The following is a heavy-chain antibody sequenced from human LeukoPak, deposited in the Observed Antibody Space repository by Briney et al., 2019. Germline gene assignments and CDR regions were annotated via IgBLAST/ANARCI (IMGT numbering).Heavy chain of an antibody. CDR3: ARVGSCSSTSCYEDPTRPGYYYYGMDV. CDR1: GGSISSYY. CDR2: IYYSGST. V-gene: IGHV4-59*01. Sequence: PSETLSLTCTVSGGSISSYYWSWIRQPPGKGLEWIGYIYYSGSTNYNPSLKSRVTISVDTSKNQFSPKLSSVTAADTAVYYCARVGSCSSTSCYEDPTRPGYYYYGMDVWGQGTTVTVSS. D-gene: IGHD2-2*01. J-gene: IGHJ6*02.